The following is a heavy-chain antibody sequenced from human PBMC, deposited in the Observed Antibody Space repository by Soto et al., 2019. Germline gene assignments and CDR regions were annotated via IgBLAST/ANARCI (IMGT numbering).Heavy chain of an antibody. CDR1: GYTFTSHA. J-gene: IGHJ6*02. D-gene: IGHD2-2*01. V-gene: IGHV1-3*01. CDR3: ARGPARGIVLVPAAMNYYYGMDV. CDR2: INAGNGNT. Sequence: ASVKVSCKASGYTFTSHAMHWVRQAPGQRLEWMGWINAGNGNTKYSQKFQGRVTITTDTSASTAYMELSSLRSEDTAVYYCARGPARGIVLVPAAMNYYYGMDVWGQGTTVTVSS.